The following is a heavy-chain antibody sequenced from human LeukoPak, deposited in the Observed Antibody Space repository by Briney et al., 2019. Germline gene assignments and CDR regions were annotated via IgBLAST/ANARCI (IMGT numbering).Heavy chain of an antibody. V-gene: IGHV3-7*04. J-gene: IGHJ4*02. CDR3: ARENYFDY. CDR1: GFTLSRFW. Sequence: VQPGGSLRLSCAASGFTLSRFWEGWVRQAPGKGLEWVANIKPDGSEKNYGDSVRGRFTISRDNARNSLYLQMNSLRAEDTAVYYCARENYFDYWGQGTLVTVSS. CDR2: IKPDGSEK.